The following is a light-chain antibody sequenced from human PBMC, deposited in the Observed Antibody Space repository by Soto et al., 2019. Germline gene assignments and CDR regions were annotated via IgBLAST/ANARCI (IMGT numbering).Light chain of an antibody. CDR3: QQYNSYPFT. J-gene: IGKJ3*01. Sequence: DIQMTQSPSTLSASVGDRVTITCRASQSISSWLAWYRQKQGKAPKLLIYKASSLESGVPSRFSGSGSGTEFTLTISSLQPDDFATYYCQQYNSYPFTFGPGTKVDIK. CDR2: KAS. V-gene: IGKV1-5*03. CDR1: QSISSW.